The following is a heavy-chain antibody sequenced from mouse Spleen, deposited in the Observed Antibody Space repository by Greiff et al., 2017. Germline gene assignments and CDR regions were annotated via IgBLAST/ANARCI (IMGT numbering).Heavy chain of an antibody. V-gene: IGHV1-18*01. CDR1: GYTFTEYT. J-gene: IGHJ4*01. CDR3: ARGLLRAMDY. Sequence: EVQLQQSGAELASPGASVKISCKTSGYTFTEYTMHWVKQSHGKSLEWIGGINPNNGGTSYNQKFKGKATLTVDTSSSTAYVDLSSLTSEDSAVYYCARGLLRAMDYWGQGTSVTVSS. CDR2: INPNNGGT. D-gene: IGHD2-3*01.